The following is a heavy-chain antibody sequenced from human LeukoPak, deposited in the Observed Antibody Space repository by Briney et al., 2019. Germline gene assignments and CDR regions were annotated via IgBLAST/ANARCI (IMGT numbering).Heavy chain of an antibody. V-gene: IGHV4-31*03. CDR3: ARARGSPTPHYYYYYGMDV. D-gene: IGHD1-26*01. CDR2: IHYSGST. CDR1: GGSISSGGYY. Sequence: SQTLSLTCTVSGGSISSGGYYWSWIRQHPGKGLEWIGYIHYSGSTYYNPSLKSRVTISVDTSKNQFSLKLSSVTAADTAVYYCARARGSPTPHYYYYYGMDVWGQGTTVTVSS. J-gene: IGHJ6*02.